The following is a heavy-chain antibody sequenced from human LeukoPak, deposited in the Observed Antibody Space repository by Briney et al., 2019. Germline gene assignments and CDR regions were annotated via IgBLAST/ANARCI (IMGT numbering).Heavy chain of an antibody. CDR2: IKQDGSEK. CDR1: GFTFSSYW. J-gene: IGHJ4*02. Sequence: GGSLRLSCVASGFTFSSYWMSWVRQAPGKGLEWVANIKQDGSEKYYVDSVKGRFTVSRDNAKNSLFLQMSSLRAEDTAVYYCARDRVLLWFGEQRGQGTLVTVSS. CDR3: ARDRVLLWFGEQ. V-gene: IGHV3-7*01. D-gene: IGHD3-10*01.